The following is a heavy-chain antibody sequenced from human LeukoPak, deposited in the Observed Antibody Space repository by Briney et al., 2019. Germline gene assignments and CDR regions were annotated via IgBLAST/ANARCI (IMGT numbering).Heavy chain of an antibody. Sequence: GGSLRLSCAASGFTFSSYAMSWVRQSPGKGLEWVSAISGSGGSTYYTDSVKGRFTISRDNSKNTLYLQMNSLRAEDTAVYYCAKDRGREVPYYFDYWGQGTLVTVSS. D-gene: IGHD3-16*02. J-gene: IGHJ4*02. CDR1: GFTFSSYA. V-gene: IGHV3-23*01. CDR3: AKDRGREVPYYFDY. CDR2: ISGSGGST.